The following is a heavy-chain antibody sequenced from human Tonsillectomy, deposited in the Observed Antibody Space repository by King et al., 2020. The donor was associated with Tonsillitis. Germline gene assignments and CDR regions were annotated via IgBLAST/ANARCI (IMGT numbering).Heavy chain of an antibody. CDR1: GFTFSSYG. CDR3: AKDLPDSWFDP. Sequence: VQLVESGGGVVQPGRSLRLSCVASGFTFSSYGMHWVRQAPGKGLEWVAVISYDGSNKYYADSVKGRFTISRDNSKNTLYLQMNSLRAEDTAVYYCAKDLPDSWFDPWGQGTLVTVSS. J-gene: IGHJ5*02. V-gene: IGHV3-30*18. CDR2: ISYDGSNK.